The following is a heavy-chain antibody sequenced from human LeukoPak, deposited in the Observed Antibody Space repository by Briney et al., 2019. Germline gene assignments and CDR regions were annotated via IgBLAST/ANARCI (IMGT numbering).Heavy chain of an antibody. CDR1: GGSFSDHY. CDR3: ARGQWLDNY. V-gene: IGHV4-34*01. J-gene: IGHJ4*02. Sequence: SETLSLTCAVYGGSFSDHYWSWIRQPPGKGLEWIGEINHSGSANYNPSLKSRVAISVDTSEKQFSLELSSVTAADTAVYYCARGQWLDNYWGQGTVVTVSS. D-gene: IGHD6-19*01. CDR2: INHSGSA.